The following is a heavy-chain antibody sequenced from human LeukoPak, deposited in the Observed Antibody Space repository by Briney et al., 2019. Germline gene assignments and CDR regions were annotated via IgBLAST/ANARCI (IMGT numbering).Heavy chain of an antibody. Sequence: SETLSLTCTVSGGSISRDYWNWIRQPAGKGLEWIGRIYTTGSTNYNPSLKSRVAMSVDTSKNQFSLKLSSVTAADTAVYYCARAYSSSWYFNWFDPWGQGTLVTVSS. D-gene: IGHD6-13*01. V-gene: IGHV4-4*07. CDR1: GGSISRDY. J-gene: IGHJ5*02. CDR2: IYTTGST. CDR3: ARAYSSSWYFNWFDP.